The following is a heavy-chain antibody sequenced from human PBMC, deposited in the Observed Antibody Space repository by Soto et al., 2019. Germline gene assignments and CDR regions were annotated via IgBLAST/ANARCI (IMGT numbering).Heavy chain of an antibody. CDR1: GFTFSSYS. CDR2: ISSSSSTI. CDR3: ARAAARWGGIYFDY. J-gene: IGHJ4*02. Sequence: GGSLRLSCAASGFTFSSYSMNWVRQAPGKGLEWVSYISSSSSTIYYADSVKGRFTISRDNAKNSLYLQMNSLRAEDTAVYYWARAAARWGGIYFDYWGQGTLVTVSS. V-gene: IGHV3-48*01. D-gene: IGHD3-16*01.